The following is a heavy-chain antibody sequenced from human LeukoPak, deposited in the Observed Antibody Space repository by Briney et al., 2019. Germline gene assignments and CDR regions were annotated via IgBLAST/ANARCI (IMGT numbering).Heavy chain of an antibody. CDR3: AGTARPYSSSSSLFDY. CDR1: GGTFSSYA. J-gene: IGHJ4*02. V-gene: IGHV1-69*06. D-gene: IGHD6-6*01. Sequence: ASVKVSCKASGGTFSSYAISWVRQAPGQGLEWMGGIIPIFGTANYAQKFQGRVTITADKSTSTAYMELSSLRSEDTAVYYCAGTARPYSSSSSLFDYWGQGTLVTVSS. CDR2: IIPIFGTA.